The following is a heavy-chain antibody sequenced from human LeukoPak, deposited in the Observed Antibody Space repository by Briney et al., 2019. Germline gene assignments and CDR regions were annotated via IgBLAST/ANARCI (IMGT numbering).Heavy chain of an antibody. CDR1: GFTFNTYS. J-gene: IGHJ3*02. Sequence: GGSLRLSCAASGFTFNTYSMNWVRQAPGKGLEWLSYISGSSNTISYADSVKGRFTISRENAKNSLYLQMDSLRDEDTAVYYCARDRDYAFDIWGQGTTVTVSS. V-gene: IGHV3-48*02. CDR2: ISGSSNTI. CDR3: ARDRDYAFDI. D-gene: IGHD2-21*02.